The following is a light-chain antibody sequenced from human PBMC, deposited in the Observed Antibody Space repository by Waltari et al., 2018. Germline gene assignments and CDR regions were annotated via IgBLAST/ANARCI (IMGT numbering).Light chain of an antibody. Sequence: DIQMTQSPSNLSASVGDRVTITGRASQSISSWLAWYQQKPGKAPKLLIYKASSLESGVPSRFSGSGSGTEFTLTISSLQPDDFATYYCQQYNSYWTFGQGTKVEIK. V-gene: IGKV1-5*03. CDR2: KAS. CDR3: QQYNSYWT. J-gene: IGKJ1*01. CDR1: QSISSW.